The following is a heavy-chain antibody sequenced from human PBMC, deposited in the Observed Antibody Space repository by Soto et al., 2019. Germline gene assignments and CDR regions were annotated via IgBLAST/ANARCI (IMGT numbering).Heavy chain of an antibody. CDR1: GDSFSSGDYY. Sequence: QVQLQESGPGLVKPSQTLSLTCTVSGDSFSSGDYYWSWIRQPPGKGLEWIGYIYYSASTHYNPSLRSRVTISLDTSKNQFSLKLSSVTAADTAVYYCVRDNYGDYDYWGPGTLVTVSS. J-gene: IGHJ4*02. CDR3: VRDNYGDYDY. V-gene: IGHV4-30-4*01. CDR2: IYYSAST. D-gene: IGHD4-17*01.